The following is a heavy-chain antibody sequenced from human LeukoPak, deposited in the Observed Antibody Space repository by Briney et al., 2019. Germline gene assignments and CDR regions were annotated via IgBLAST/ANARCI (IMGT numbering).Heavy chain of an antibody. CDR1: GYSFTSYW. V-gene: IGHV5-51*01. CDR3: ARHGPRITMVRGAGGFDP. J-gene: IGHJ5*02. CDR2: IYPGDSDT. Sequence: GESLKISCKGSGYSFTSYWTGWVRQMPGKGLEWMGIIYPGDSDTRYSPSFQGQVTISADKSISTAYLQWSSLKASDTAMYYCARHGPRITMVRGAGGFDPWGQGTLVTVSS. D-gene: IGHD3-10*01.